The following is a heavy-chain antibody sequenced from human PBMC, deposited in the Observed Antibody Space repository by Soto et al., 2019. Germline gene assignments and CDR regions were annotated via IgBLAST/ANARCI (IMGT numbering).Heavy chain of an antibody. CDR3: ASTTYSSSIPFDY. J-gene: IGHJ4*02. D-gene: IGHD6-6*01. Sequence: PGGSLRLSCAASGFTFSSYGMHWVRQAPGKGLEWVAVISYDGSNKYYADSVKGRFTISRDNSKNTLYLQMNSLRAEDTAVYYCASTTYSSSIPFDYWGQGTLVTVSS. CDR1: GFTFSSYG. CDR2: ISYDGSNK. V-gene: IGHV3-30*03.